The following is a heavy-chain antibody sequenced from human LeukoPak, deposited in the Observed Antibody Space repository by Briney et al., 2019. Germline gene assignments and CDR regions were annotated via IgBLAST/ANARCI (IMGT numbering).Heavy chain of an antibody. V-gene: IGHV1-18*01. D-gene: IGHD5-12*01. CDR3: ARANSGYDAFDI. CDR2: ISAYNGNT. Sequence: GASVKVSCKASGYTFTSYGISWGRQAPGQGLEWMGWISAYNGNTNYAQKLQGRVTMTTDTSTSTAYMQLRSLRSDDTAVYYCARANSGYDAFDIWGQGTMVSVSS. CDR1: GYTFTSYG. J-gene: IGHJ3*02.